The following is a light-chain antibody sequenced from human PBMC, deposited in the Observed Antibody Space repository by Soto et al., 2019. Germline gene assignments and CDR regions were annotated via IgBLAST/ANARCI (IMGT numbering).Light chain of an antibody. V-gene: IGKV1-27*01. Sequence: DIQMTQSPSSLAASVGDRVTITCRVSQGISNYLALYQQKPGKVPKLLIYAASTLQSGVPSRFSGSGSGTDFTLTISSLQPEDVATYYCQKYNSAPPWTFGQGTKVDIK. CDR1: QGISNY. J-gene: IGKJ1*01. CDR3: QKYNSAPPWT. CDR2: AAS.